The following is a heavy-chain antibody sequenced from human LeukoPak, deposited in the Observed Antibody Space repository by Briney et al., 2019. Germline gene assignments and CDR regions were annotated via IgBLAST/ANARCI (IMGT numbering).Heavy chain of an antibody. CDR3: ARVSDSYHYYYMDV. J-gene: IGHJ6*03. D-gene: IGHD5/OR15-5a*01. Sequence: SVTLSLTCAVSGYSISSGYYWGWIRSPPGKGLEWIGSIYHSGSTYYNPSLKSRVTISVDTSKNQFSLKLSSVTAADTTVYYCARVSDSYHYYYMDVWGKGTTVTVSS. V-gene: IGHV4-38-2*01. CDR2: IYHSGST. CDR1: GYSISSGYY.